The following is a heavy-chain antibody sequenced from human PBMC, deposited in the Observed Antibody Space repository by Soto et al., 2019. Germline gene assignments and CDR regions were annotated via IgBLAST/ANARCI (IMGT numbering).Heavy chain of an antibody. V-gene: IGHV2-5*02. CDR3: AHAYGGTSWPNDAFDV. Sequence: QITLKESGPTLVKPTQTLTLTCTFSGFSLRADGVGVGWIRQPPGKALEWLALIYWDDDQRYSPSLKTRLTITKDTSKNQVVLTMTNMDPVDTATYYCAHAYGGTSWPNDAFDVWGQGTVVTVSS. D-gene: IGHD2-2*01. CDR1: GFSLRADGVG. J-gene: IGHJ3*01. CDR2: IYWDDDQ.